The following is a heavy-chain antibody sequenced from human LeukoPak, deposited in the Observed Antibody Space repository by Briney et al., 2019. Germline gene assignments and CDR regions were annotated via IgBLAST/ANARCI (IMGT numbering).Heavy chain of an antibody. CDR1: GGTFSSYA. D-gene: IGHD6-6*01. J-gene: IGHJ4*02. Sequence: ASVKVSCKASGGTFSSYAISWVRQAPGQGLEWMGGIIPIFGTANYAQKFQGRVTITADESTSTAYMELSSLRSEDTAVYYCARAQLEYSSSSADYWGQGTLVTVSS. V-gene: IGHV1-69*13. CDR3: ARAQLEYSSSSADY. CDR2: IIPIFGTA.